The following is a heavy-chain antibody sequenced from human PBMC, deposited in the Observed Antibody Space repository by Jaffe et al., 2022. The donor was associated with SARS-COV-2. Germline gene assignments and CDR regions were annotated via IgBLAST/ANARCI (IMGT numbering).Heavy chain of an antibody. D-gene: IGHD5-12*01. J-gene: IGHJ6*02. V-gene: IGHV3-43*02. CDR2: ISGDGGST. Sequence: EVQLVESGGGVVQPGGSLRLSCAASGFTFDDYAMHWVRQAPGKGLEWVSLISGDGGSTYYADSVKGRFTISRDNSKNSLYLQMNSLRTEDTALYYCAKEYSGYEGKKRYYYGMDVWGQGTTVTVSS. CDR1: GFTFDDYA. CDR3: AKEYSGYEGKKRYYYGMDV.